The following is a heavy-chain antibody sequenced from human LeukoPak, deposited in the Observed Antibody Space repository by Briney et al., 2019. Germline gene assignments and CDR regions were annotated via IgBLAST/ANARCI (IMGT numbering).Heavy chain of an antibody. J-gene: IGHJ6*02. V-gene: IGHV3-33*08. CDR3: ASLVGTHYYYGMDV. CDR1: GLTFSVYW. CDR2: IWYDGSNK. Sequence: GGSLRLSCAASGLTFSVYWMSWVRQAPGKGLEWVAVIWYDGSNKYYADSVKGRFTISRDNSKNTLYLQMNSLRAEDTAVYYCASLVGTHYYYGMDVWGQGTTVTVSS. D-gene: IGHD2-21*02.